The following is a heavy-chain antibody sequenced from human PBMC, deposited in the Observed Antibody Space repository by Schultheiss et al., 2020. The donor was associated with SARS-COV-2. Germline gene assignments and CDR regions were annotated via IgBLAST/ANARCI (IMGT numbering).Heavy chain of an antibody. CDR2: ISSSGSTI. D-gene: IGHD6-19*01. CDR1: GGSFSGYY. Sequence: LSLTCAVYGGSFSGYYWSWIRQPPGKGLEWVSYISSSGSTIYYADSVKGRFTISRDNAKNSLYLQMNSLRAEDTAVYYCARDALYSSGPGYFDYWGQGTLVTVSS. V-gene: IGHV3-11*04. CDR3: ARDALYSSGPGYFDY. J-gene: IGHJ4*02.